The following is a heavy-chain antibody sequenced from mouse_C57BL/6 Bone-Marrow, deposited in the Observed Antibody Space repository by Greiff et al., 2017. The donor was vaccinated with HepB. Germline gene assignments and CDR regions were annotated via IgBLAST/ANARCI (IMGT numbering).Heavy chain of an antibody. J-gene: IGHJ4*01. D-gene: IGHD1-1*01. CDR3: ARQPYYYGSSYHAMDY. Sequence: EVKLVESGGGLVKPGGSLKLSCAASGFTLSDYGMHWVRQAPEKGLEWVAYISSGSSTIYYADTVKGRFTISRDNAKNTLFLQMTSLRSEDTAMYYCARQPYYYGSSYHAMDYWGQGTSVTVSS. CDR2: ISSGSSTI. CDR1: GFTLSDYG. V-gene: IGHV5-17*01.